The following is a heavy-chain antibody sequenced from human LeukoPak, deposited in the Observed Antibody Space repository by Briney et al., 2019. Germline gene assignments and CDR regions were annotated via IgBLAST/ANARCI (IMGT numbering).Heavy chain of an antibody. D-gene: IGHD6-13*01. V-gene: IGHV4-4*02. CDR2: IYHSGST. CDR1: GGSISSSNW. Sequence: SETLSLTCAVSGGSISSSNWWSWVRQPPGKGLEWIGEIYHSGSTNYNPSLKSRVTISVDKSKNQFSLKLSSVTAADTAVYYCACPRGVGSSWYPAAENINDYWGQGTLVTVSS. J-gene: IGHJ4*02. CDR3: ACPRGVGSSWYPAAENINDY.